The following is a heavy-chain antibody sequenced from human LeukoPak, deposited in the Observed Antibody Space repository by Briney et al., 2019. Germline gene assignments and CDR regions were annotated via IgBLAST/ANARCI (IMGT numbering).Heavy chain of an antibody. CDR2: INHSGST. CDR1: GGSFSGYY. J-gene: IGHJ4*02. Sequence: SETLSLTCAVYGGSFSGYYWSWIRQPPGKGLEWIGEINHSGSTNYNPSLKSRVTISVDTSKNQFSLKLSSVTAADTAVYYCACRLSEDYWGQGTLVTVSS. V-gene: IGHV4-34*01. CDR3: ACRLSEDY. D-gene: IGHD2/OR15-2a*01.